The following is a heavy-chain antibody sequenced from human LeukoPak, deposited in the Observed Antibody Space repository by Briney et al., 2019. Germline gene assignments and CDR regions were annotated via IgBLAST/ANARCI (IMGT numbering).Heavy chain of an antibody. CDR3: ARAIREFPSLYYFDY. Sequence: SETLSLTCTVSGDSINAYYWGWIRQPPGKGLEWIGYIYFSGTTKYNPSLESRVTISVDTSKNQFSLKLSSVTAADTAVYYCARAIREFPSLYYFDYWGQGTLVTVSS. CDR1: GDSINAYY. D-gene: IGHD3-10*01. V-gene: IGHV4-59*12. CDR2: IYFSGTT. J-gene: IGHJ4*02.